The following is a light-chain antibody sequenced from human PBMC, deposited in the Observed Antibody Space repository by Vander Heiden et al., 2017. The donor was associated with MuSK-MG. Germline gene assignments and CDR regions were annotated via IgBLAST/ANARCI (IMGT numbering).Light chain of an antibody. CDR3: NSRDSSGNHVL. J-gene: IGLJ2*01. CDR2: GRK. CDR1: RLRSHY. Sequence: SSELTQDPAVSVALGQTVRITCQGDRLRSHYASWYQQMSVQAPVVVMYGRKNRPAGIPERFSGSNFGNTASLTISGAQAEDEADYYCNSRDSSGNHVLFGGGTKLTVL. V-gene: IGLV3-19*01.